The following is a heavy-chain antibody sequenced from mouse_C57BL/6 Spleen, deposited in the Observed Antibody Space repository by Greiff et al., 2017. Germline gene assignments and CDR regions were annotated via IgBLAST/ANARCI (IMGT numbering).Heavy chain of an antibody. J-gene: IGHJ4*01. D-gene: IGHD5-1*01. CDR1: GYTFTSYW. Sequence: QVQLQQPGAELVKPGASVKLSCKASGYTFTSYWMHWVKQRPGRGLEWIGRIDPNSGGTKYNEKFKSKATLTVDKPSSTADMQLSSLTSEDSAVYYCARADKFLPGYAMDYWGQGTSVTVSS. CDR2: IDPNSGGT. V-gene: IGHV1-72*01. CDR3: ARADKFLPGYAMDY.